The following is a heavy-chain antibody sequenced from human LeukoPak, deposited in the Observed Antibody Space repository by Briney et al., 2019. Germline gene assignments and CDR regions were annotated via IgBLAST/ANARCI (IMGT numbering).Heavy chain of an antibody. V-gene: IGHV4-38-2*01. CDR1: GYSISSGYY. J-gene: IGHJ4*02. CDR2: IYHSGST. CDR3: ARLGYDILTGHDY. Sequence: PSETLSLTCAVSGYSISSGYYWGWIRQLPGKGLEWIGSIYHSGSTYYNPSLKSRVTISVDTSKNQFSLKLSSVTAADTAVYYCARLGYDILTGHDYWGQGTLVTVSS. D-gene: IGHD3-9*01.